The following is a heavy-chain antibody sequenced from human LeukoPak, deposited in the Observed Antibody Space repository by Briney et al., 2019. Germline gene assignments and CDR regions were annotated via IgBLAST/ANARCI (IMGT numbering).Heavy chain of an antibody. CDR2: ISTNGGST. V-gene: IGHV3-23*01. CDR1: GFTFSSYA. Sequence: GGSLRLSCAASGFTFSSYAMSWVRQAPGKGLECVSGISTNGGSTSYADCVEGRFTISRDNPRNTLYMQMNSLSAEDTAVYYCSVMHRYYDGSGYWVQWGQGTLVTVSS. D-gene: IGHD3-22*01. J-gene: IGHJ4*02. CDR3: SVMHRYYDGSGYWVQ.